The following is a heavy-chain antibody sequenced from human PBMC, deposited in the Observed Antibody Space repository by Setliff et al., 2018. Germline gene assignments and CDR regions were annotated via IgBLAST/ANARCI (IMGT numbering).Heavy chain of an antibody. CDR1: GGIIYDHW. D-gene: IGHD3-3*01. V-gene: IGHV4-4*07. Sequence: SETLSLTCSVSGGIIYDHWWTWIRQPPGAGLEWIGRVYSDGSTDYNSSFTSRVTISVDKANNQFFLKLTPLTAADTALYFCARERQGGFLEWAPFDSWGQGGLVTVSS. CDR2: VYSDGST. CDR3: ARERQGGFLEWAPFDS. J-gene: IGHJ4*02.